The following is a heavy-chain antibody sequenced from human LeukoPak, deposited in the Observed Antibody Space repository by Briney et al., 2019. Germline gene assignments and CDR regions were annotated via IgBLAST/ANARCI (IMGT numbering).Heavy chain of an antibody. CDR3: ARGRGWTYNS. V-gene: IGHV3-7*04. CDR1: GFTFTNDF. D-gene: IGHD3-16*01. Sequence: GGSLRPSCAASGFTFTNDFMTWVRQAPGRGLEWVANMRVDGSDIHYADSAKGRFTISSDNARNSLYLQMNTLRADDTAVYYCARGRGWTYNSWGRGTLVTVSS. J-gene: IGHJ4*02. CDR2: MRVDGSDI.